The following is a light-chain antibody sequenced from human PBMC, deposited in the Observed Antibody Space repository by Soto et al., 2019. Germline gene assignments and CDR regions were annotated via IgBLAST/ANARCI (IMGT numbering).Light chain of an antibody. V-gene: IGKV3-20*01. Sequence: EIVLTQSPDTLSLSPGERTTLSCRASQSVSSSYLAWYQQTPGQAPRLLIYGTSNRATGIPDRFSGSGSGTDFTLTISRLEPEDFALYYCQQYGNSPWTFGQGTKVDSK. CDR1: QSVSSSY. J-gene: IGKJ1*01. CDR2: GTS. CDR3: QQYGNSPWT.